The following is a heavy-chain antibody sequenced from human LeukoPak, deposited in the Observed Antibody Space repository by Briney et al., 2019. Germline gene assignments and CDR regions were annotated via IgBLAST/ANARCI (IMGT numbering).Heavy chain of an antibody. CDR2: INTYNGNT. J-gene: IGHJ6*02. Sequence: ASVKISCKSSGYTFTSYGISWVRQAPGQGLEWMGWINTYNGNTNYAQKLQGRVTMTTDTSTSTAYMELRSLRSDDTAVYYCARGLGPSDEIYYYGMDVWGQGTTVTVSS. V-gene: IGHV1-18*01. CDR3: ARGLGPSDEIYYYGMDV. CDR1: GYTFTSYG. D-gene: IGHD5-24*01.